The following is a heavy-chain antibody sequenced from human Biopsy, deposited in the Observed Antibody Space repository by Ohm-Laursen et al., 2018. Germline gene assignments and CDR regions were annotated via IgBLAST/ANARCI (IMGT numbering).Heavy chain of an antibody. Sequence: LRLSCTASGFTFSSYGMHWVRQPPGKGLEWIGSIFYRGSTHYKPSLKSRVNISVDTSKNQFSLKLNSVTAADTAVYYCARDYDTSGYYYVSWGQGTLVTVSS. CDR1: GFTFSSYG. D-gene: IGHD3-22*01. CDR3: ARDYDTSGYYYVS. J-gene: IGHJ5*02. CDR2: IFYRGST. V-gene: IGHV4-39*01.